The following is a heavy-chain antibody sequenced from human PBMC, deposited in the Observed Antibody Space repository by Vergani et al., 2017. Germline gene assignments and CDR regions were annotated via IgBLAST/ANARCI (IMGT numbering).Heavy chain of an antibody. CDR3: TKGSVYYHDSAGHGYDPYTGFDL. CDR2: ISWNSGAV. V-gene: IGHV3-9*01. J-gene: IGHJ3*01. D-gene: IGHD5-12*01. CDR1: GFTFDDYA. Sequence: EVQLVESGGGLVQPGRSLRLSCAASGFTFDDYAMHWVRQAPGKGLEWVSGISWNSGAVDYADSVRGRFTISRDNAKNSLFLEMNSLRFEDTAVYFCTKGSVYYHDSAGHGYDPYTGFDLWGQGTWVTVSS.